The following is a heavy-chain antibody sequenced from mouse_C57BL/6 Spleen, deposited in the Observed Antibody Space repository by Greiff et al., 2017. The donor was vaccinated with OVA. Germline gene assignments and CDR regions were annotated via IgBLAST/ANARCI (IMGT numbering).Heavy chain of an antibody. D-gene: IGHD1-1*01. CDR3: AREDTRCAY. Sequence: EVMLVESGGGLVKPGGSLKLSCAASGFTFSSYAMSWVRQTPEKRLEWVATISDGGSYTYYPDNVKGRFTISRDNAKNNLYLQMSHLKSEDTAMYYCAREDTRCAYWGQGTLVTVSA. V-gene: IGHV5-4*01. CDR1: GFTFSSYA. CDR2: ISDGGSYT. J-gene: IGHJ3*01.